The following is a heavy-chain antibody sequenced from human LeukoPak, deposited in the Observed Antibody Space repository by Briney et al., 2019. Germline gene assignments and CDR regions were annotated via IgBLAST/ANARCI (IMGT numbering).Heavy chain of an antibody. Sequence: ETLSLTCTVSSGSIIGYYWTWIRQPPGKGLEWIGNIFYSGSTNYNPSLKSRVTISLDTSKKQFSLKLTSVTAADTAVYYCARQSYGGAYYFFGYWGQGTLVAVSS. CDR3: ARQSYGGAYYFFGY. V-gene: IGHV4-59*08. CDR1: SGSIIGYY. CDR2: IFYSGST. D-gene: IGHD1-26*01. J-gene: IGHJ4*02.